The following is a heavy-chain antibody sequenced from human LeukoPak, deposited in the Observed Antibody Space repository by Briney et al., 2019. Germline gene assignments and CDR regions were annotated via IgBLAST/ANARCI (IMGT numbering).Heavy chain of an antibody. CDR1: GFTVSSNY. CDR2: IYSGGST. V-gene: IGHV3-53*01. Sequence: GGSLRLSCAASGFTVSSNYMSWVRQAPGKGLEWVSVIYSGGSTYYADSVKGRFTISRDNSNNIMSLEMNRLRVEDTAVYFCAKDSEVVPAIREKDNRLDSWGQGTLVVVSS. J-gene: IGHJ5*01. D-gene: IGHD2-2*01. CDR3: AKDSEVVPAIREKDNRLDS.